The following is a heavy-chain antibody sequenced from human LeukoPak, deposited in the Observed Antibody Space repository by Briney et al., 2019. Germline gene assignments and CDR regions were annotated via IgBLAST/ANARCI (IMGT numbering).Heavy chain of an antibody. Sequence: GESLKISCATAGFTFSHYGMHWVRQAPGKGLDWVAVTRNGKNDKYYADSVKGRFTISRDDSKNTMYLQMNSLRAEDTAVYFCSRDRGVRGDIITDYLDQWGQGTLVTVSS. CDR2: TRNGKNDK. CDR3: SRDRGVRGDIITDYLDQ. J-gene: IGHJ4*02. CDR1: GFTFSHYG. D-gene: IGHD3-10*01. V-gene: IGHV3-33*01.